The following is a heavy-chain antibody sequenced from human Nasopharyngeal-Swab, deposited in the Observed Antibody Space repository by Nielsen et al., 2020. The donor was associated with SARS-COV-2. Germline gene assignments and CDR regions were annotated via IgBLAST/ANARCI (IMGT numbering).Heavy chain of an antibody. CDR1: GFRFSDYY. CDR3: ARDPGYYDSSGLNFDY. CDR2: ISSSGTNT. D-gene: IGHD3-22*01. Sequence: GESLKISCAASGFRFSDYYMTWIRQAPGKGLEWVSYISSSGTNTYYLDSVKGRFTISRDNAKNTLFLQMNSLRAEDTAVYYCARDPGYYDSSGLNFDYWGQGTLVTVSS. J-gene: IGHJ4*02. V-gene: IGHV3-11*04.